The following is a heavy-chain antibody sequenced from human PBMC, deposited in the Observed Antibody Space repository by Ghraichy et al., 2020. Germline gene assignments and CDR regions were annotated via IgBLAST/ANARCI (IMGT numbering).Heavy chain of an antibody. CDR3: AKRADDYYDSSGYYSVPDD. Sequence: GGSLRLSCAASGFTFSSYAMSWVRQAPGKGLEWVSAISGSGGSTYYADSVKGRFTISRDNSKNTLYLQMNSLRAEDTAVYYCAKRADDYYDSSGYYSVPDDWGQGTLVTVSS. CDR1: GFTFSSYA. V-gene: IGHV3-23*01. CDR2: ISGSGGST. J-gene: IGHJ4*02. D-gene: IGHD3-22*01.